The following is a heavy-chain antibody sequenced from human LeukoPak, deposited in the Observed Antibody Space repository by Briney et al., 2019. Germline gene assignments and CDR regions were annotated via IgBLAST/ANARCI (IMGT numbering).Heavy chain of an antibody. CDR3: ARVITGAYRADY. Sequence: GASVKVSCKASGYTFTSYSFSWVRQAPGQGLEFIGWSSASNGKTNYAQKFRGRVTMTTDTSTTTAYMDLTSLRSDDTAVYYCARVITGAYRADYWGQGTPVTVSS. CDR2: SSASNGKT. D-gene: IGHD1-20*01. V-gene: IGHV1-18*01. J-gene: IGHJ4*02. CDR1: GYTFTSYS.